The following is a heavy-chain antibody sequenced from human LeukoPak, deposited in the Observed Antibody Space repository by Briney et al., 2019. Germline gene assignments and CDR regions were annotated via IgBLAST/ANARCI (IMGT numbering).Heavy chain of an antibody. CDR1: GFTFSSYW. CDR2: IKQDGSEK. J-gene: IGHJ5*02. Sequence: PGGSLRLSCAASGFTFSSYWMSWVHQAPGKGLEWVANIKQDGSEKYYVDSVKGRFTISRDNAKNSLYLQMNSLRAEDTAVYYCARESVYDFWSAYNWFDPWGQGTLVTVSS. V-gene: IGHV3-7*01. D-gene: IGHD3-3*01. CDR3: ARESVYDFWSAYNWFDP.